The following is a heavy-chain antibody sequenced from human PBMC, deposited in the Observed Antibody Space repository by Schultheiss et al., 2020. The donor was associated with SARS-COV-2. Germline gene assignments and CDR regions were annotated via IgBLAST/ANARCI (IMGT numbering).Heavy chain of an antibody. CDR3: ARDPPSGPFDY. CDR1: GYTFTGYY. Sequence: ASVKVSCKASGYTFTGYYMHWVRQAPGQGLEWMGWISAYNGNTNYAQKLQGRVTMTTDTSTSTAYMELSSLRSEDTAVYYCARDPPSGPFDYWGQGTMVTVSS. V-gene: IGHV1-18*04. CDR2: ISAYNGNT. J-gene: IGHJ4*01.